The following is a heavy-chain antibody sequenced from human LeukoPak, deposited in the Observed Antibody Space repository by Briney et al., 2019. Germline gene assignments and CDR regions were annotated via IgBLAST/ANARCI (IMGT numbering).Heavy chain of an antibody. CDR2: IGSSSSTI. CDR3: ARDDSSGYYYRILGY. J-gene: IGHJ4*02. V-gene: IGHV3-48*01. Sequence: GGSLRLSCAASGFTFNSYSMNWVRQAPGKGLEWVSYIGSSSSTIYYADSVKGRFTISRDNAKNSLYLQMNSLRAEDTAVYYCARDDSSGYYYRILGYWGQGTLVTVSS. CDR1: GFTFNSYS. D-gene: IGHD3-22*01.